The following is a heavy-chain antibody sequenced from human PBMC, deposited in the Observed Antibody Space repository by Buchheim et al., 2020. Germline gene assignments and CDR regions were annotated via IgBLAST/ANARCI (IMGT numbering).Heavy chain of an antibody. J-gene: IGHJ4*02. CDR1: GFTFSSYW. V-gene: IGHV3-7*01. CDR3: ARDVLLWFRELSMFDY. D-gene: IGHD3-10*01. Sequence: EVQLVESGGGLVQPGGSLRLSCAASGFTFSSYWMSWVRQAPGKGLEWVANIKQDGSEKYYADSVKGRFTISRDNAKNSLYLQMNSLRAEDTAVYYCARDVLLWFRELSMFDYWGQGTL. CDR2: IKQDGSEK.